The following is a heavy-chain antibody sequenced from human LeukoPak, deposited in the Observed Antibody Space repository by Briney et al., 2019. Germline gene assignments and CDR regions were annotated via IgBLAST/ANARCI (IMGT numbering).Heavy chain of an antibody. CDR1: GFTFSNAW. J-gene: IGHJ3*02. Sequence: PGGSLRLSCAASGFTFSNAWMNWVRQAPGKGLEWVGRIRSKTDYGTTDYTVPVKGRFTISRDDSKNTLYLQMNSLKTVDTAVYHSGTREFRYYGSGTYPVAFDIWGQGTMVTVSS. V-gene: IGHV3-15*01. CDR2: IRSKTDYGTT. CDR3: GTREFRYYGSGTYPVAFDI. D-gene: IGHD3-10*01.